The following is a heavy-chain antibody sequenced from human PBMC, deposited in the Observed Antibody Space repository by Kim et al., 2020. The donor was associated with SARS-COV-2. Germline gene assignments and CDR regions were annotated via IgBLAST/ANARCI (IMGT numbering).Heavy chain of an antibody. J-gene: IGHJ4*02. D-gene: IGHD6-25*01. V-gene: IGHV2-5*02. CDR2: IYWDDDK. CDR3: AHSRKRLRRGGGIAAPYFDY. CDR1: GFSLSTSGVG. Sequence: SGPTLVKPTHTLTLTCTFSGFSLSTSGVGVGWIRQPPGKALEWLALIYWDDDKRYSPSLKSRLTITKDTSKNQVVLTMTNMDPVDTATYYCAHSRKRLRRGGGIAAPYFDYWGQGTLVTVSS.